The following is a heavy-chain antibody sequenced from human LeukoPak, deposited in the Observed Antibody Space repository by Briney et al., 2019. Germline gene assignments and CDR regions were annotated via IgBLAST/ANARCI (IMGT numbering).Heavy chain of an antibody. V-gene: IGHV4-34*01. J-gene: IGHJ6*03. CDR1: GGSLSGYY. Sequence: PETLSLTCAVYGGSLSGYYWCWIRQPPGKGLEWIGETSHSGNTDYDPSLKSRVTMSVDTSKNQFSLKLRSVTAADTAVYFCARTNPQLWYGGYYYYMDVWGKGTTVTVSS. CDR3: ARTNPQLWYGGYYYYMDV. CDR2: TSHSGNT. D-gene: IGHD3-10*01.